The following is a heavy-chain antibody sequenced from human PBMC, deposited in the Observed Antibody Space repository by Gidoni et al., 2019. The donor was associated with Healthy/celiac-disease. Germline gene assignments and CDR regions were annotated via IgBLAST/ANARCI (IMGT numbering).Heavy chain of an antibody. CDR1: GFTFSNYA. J-gene: IGHJ4*02. CDR3: AKVGAQWELLYSFDY. V-gene: IGHV3-23*01. Sequence: EVQLLESGGGLVQPGGSLRLSCAASGFTFSNYALSWVRQAPGKGLEWVSAISGSGGSTYYADSVKGRFTISRDNSKNTLYLQMNSLRAEDTAIYYCAKVGAQWELLYSFDYWGQGTLVTVSS. D-gene: IGHD1-26*01. CDR2: ISGSGGST.